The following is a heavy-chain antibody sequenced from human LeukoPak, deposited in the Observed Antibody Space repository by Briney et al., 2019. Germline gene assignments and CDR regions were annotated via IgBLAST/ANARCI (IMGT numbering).Heavy chain of an antibody. Sequence: GGSLRLSCAASGFTFSRSGIHWVRQAPGKGLEWVALISHDGANKRYADSVKGRFNISGDDSMNTVYLQMNGLRPEDSAVYFCAKTLAAPFFFGHWGQGTLVTVSA. D-gene: IGHD3/OR15-3a*01. CDR2: ISHDGANK. CDR1: GFTFSRSG. J-gene: IGHJ4*02. V-gene: IGHV3-30*18. CDR3: AKTLAAPFFFGH.